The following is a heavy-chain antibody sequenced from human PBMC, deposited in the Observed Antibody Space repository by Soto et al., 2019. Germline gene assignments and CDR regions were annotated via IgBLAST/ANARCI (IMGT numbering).Heavy chain of an antibody. Sequence: QVQLVESGGGVVQPGRSLRLSCAASGFTFRTYALHWVRQAPGKGLEWVAVISYDGRNKYYADSVKGRFTISRDNSKNTLYLQMNSLRAEDTAVYYCARDPGTELVPYFDYWGQGTLVTVSS. D-gene: IGHD3-9*01. CDR1: GFTFRTYA. V-gene: IGHV3-30*04. J-gene: IGHJ4*02. CDR3: ARDPGTELVPYFDY. CDR2: ISYDGRNK.